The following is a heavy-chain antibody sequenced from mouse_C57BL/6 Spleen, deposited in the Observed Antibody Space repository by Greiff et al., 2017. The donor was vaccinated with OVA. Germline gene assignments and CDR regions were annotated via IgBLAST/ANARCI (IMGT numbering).Heavy chain of an antibody. CDR1: GYTFTSYW. J-gene: IGHJ1*03. D-gene: IGHD2-5*01. CDR2: IPPNSGST. CDR3: ERSYSNYGSYWYFEV. Sequence: QVQLQQPGAELVKPGASVKLSCKASGYTFTSYWMHWVKQRPGQGLEWIGMIPPNSGSTNYNEKFKSKATLTVDKSSSTAYMQLSSLTSEDSAVYYCERSYSNYGSYWYFEVWGTGTTVTVSS. V-gene: IGHV1-64*01.